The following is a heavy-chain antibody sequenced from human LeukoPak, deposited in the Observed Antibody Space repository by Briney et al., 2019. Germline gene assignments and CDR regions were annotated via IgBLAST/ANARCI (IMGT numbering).Heavy chain of an antibody. CDR3: ARVSGSGSYFEH. Sequence: PGGSLRLSCAASGFTFSNYAMHWVRQAPGKGLEYVSGISSNGGNTYYGNSVKGRCSISRDNSKNTLYLQMGSLRAEDMAVYYCARVSGSGSYFEHWGQGTPVTVSS. V-gene: IGHV3-64*01. CDR2: ISSNGGNT. CDR1: GFTFSNYA. D-gene: IGHD3-10*01. J-gene: IGHJ4*02.